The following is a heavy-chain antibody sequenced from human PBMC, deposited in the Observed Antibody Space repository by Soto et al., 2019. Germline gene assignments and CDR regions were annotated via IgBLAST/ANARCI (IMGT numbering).Heavy chain of an antibody. J-gene: IGHJ4*02. Sequence: GGSLRLSCTASGFTFSDYYMSWIRQAPGKGLEWVSYISSYSGSTIYYADSVKGRFTISRDNAKRSLYLQMNSLKTEDTAVYYCVRATYFSDSSGYTRCFDYWGQGTMVTVSS. V-gene: IGHV3-11*01. CDR1: GFTFSDYY. D-gene: IGHD3-22*01. CDR2: ISSYSGSTI. CDR3: VRATYFSDSSGYTRCFDY.